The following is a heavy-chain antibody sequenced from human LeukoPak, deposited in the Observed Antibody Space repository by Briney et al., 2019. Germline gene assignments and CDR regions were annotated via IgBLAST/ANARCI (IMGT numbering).Heavy chain of an antibody. CDR1: GFTFSSYG. Sequence: GGSLRLSCAASGFTFSSYGMHWVRQAPGKGLEWVAVISYDGSNKYYADSVKGRFTISRDNSKNTLYLQMNSLRAEDTAVYYCAKDSGYDFPLNYWGQGTLVTVSS. CDR3: AKDSGYDFPLNY. D-gene: IGHD5-12*01. V-gene: IGHV3-30*18. CDR2: ISYDGSNK. J-gene: IGHJ4*02.